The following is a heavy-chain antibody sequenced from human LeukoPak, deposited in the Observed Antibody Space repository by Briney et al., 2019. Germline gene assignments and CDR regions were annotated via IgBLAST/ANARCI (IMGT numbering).Heavy chain of an antibody. CDR2: ISGSGGST. Sequence: HAGGSLRLSCAASGFTFSSYAMSWVRQAPGKGLEWVSAISGSGGSTYYADSVKGRFTISRDNAKNTLYLQMNSLRAEDTAVYYCATSRTFDYWGQGTLVTVSS. J-gene: IGHJ4*02. V-gene: IGHV3-23*01. CDR1: GFTFSSYA. CDR3: ATSRTFDY.